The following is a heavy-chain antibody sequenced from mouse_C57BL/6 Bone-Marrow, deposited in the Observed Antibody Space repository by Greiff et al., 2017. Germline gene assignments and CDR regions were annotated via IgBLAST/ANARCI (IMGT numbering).Heavy chain of an antibody. CDR1: GYTFTDYY. D-gene: IGHD2-4*01. V-gene: IGHV1-26*01. Sequence: EVQLQQSGPELVKPGASVKISCKASGYTFTDYYMNWVKQSHGKSLEWIGDINPNNGGTSYNQKFKGKATLTVDKSSSTAYMELRSLTSEDSAVYYCARGDYDYDVGYWGQGTTLTVSS. CDR3: ARGDYDYDVGY. CDR2: INPNNGGT. J-gene: IGHJ2*01.